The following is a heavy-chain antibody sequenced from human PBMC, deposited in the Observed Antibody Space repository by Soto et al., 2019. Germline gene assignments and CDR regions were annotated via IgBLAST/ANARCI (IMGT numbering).Heavy chain of an antibody. CDR1: GFTFSSYA. V-gene: IGHV4-59*04. J-gene: IGHJ6*02. CDR3: APLSVSLSGPYGIHV. CDR2: MFYSGLT. Sequence: PGGSLRLSCAASGFTFSSYAMSWVRQAPGKGLEWIGSMFYSGLTYYNPSLKSRVTLSVDTSKNQFSVRLNSVTAADTAVYYCAPLSVSLSGPYGIHVWGQGTTVTVSS. D-gene: IGHD2-15*01.